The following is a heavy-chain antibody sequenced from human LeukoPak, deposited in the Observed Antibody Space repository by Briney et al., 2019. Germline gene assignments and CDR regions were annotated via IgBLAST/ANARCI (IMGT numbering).Heavy chain of an antibody. Sequence: SQTLSLTCTVSGGSMSSGYHYWSWIRQPAGKGLEWIGRIYTSGSTNYNPSLKSRVTISVDTSNNHFSLNLSSMTAADTAVYYCAGGAYGSVSRNWFDPWGQGILVTVSS. D-gene: IGHD3-10*01. CDR1: GGSMSSGYHY. CDR2: IYTSGST. J-gene: IGHJ5*02. CDR3: AGGAYGSVSRNWFDP. V-gene: IGHV4-61*02.